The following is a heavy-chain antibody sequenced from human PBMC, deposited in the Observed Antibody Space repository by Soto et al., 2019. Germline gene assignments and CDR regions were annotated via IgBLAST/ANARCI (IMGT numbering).Heavy chain of an antibody. D-gene: IGHD3-16*02. CDR2: IYYSGST. CDR1: GGSISSYY. Sequence: SETLSLTCTASGGSISSYYWSWIRQPPGKGLEWIGYIYYSGSTNYNPSLKSRVTISVDTSKNQFSLKLSSVTAADTAVYYCARDSPLGDYDYIWGSYRPYYYYMDVWGKGTTVTVSS. CDR3: ARDSPLGDYDYIWGSYRPYYYYMDV. V-gene: IGHV4-59*01. J-gene: IGHJ6*03.